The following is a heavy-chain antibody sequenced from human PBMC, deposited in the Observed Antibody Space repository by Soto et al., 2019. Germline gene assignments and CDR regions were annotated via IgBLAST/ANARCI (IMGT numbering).Heavy chain of an antibody. Sequence: EVQLVQSGGRVVPPGGSLRISCAASGFDFNRFTMHWVRQTPERGLEWVSYIRGDGTDIRYADSVRGRFTISRDNTKNSLYMQMYSLTTEDTALYYCAKERDCGGVCFYVDFWGQGALVTVSS. J-gene: IGHJ4*02. V-gene: IGHV3-43*01. D-gene: IGHD2-21*01. CDR1: GFDFNRFT. CDR2: IRGDGTDI. CDR3: AKERDCGGVCFYVDF.